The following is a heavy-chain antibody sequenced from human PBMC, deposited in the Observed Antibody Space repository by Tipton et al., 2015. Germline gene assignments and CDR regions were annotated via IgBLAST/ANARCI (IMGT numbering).Heavy chain of an antibody. V-gene: IGHV1-46*01. D-gene: IGHD4-17*01. Sequence: QLVQSGAEVKKPGASVKVSCKASGYTFSNYYMHWVRQAPGQGLEWMGIINPSGGNTTYAQKFQGRVTITADESTSTAYMELSSLRSEDTAVYYCAREDGAYDYWGQGTLVTVSS. J-gene: IGHJ4*02. CDR3: AREDGAYDY. CDR2: INPSGGNT. CDR1: GYTFSNYY.